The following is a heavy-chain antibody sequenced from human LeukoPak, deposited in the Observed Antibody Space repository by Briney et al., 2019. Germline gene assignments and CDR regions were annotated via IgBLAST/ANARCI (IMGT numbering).Heavy chain of an antibody. J-gene: IGHJ4*02. V-gene: IGHV1-46*01. CDR3: ARGDSSAFQVDY. CDR1: GYTFTSYY. CDR2: INPLAGGT. Sequence: ASVKVSCKASGYTFTSYYLHWVRQARGQGLEWMGIINPLAGGTTYAQKFQGGVTMTTDTSTTTIYMELSNLRSEDTALYFCARGDSSAFQVDYWGQGTLVTVSS. D-gene: IGHD3-22*01.